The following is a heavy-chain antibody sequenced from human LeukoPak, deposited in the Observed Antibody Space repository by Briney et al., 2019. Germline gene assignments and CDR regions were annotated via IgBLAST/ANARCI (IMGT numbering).Heavy chain of an antibody. V-gene: IGHV3-9*01. D-gene: IGHD2-2*01. Sequence: GGSLRLSCAASGFTFDDYAMHWVRQAPGKGLEWVSGISWNSGSIGYADSVKGRFTISRDNAKNSLYLQMNSLRAEDTALYYCAKDKSRGNYCSSTSCYSGFDYWGQGTLVTVSS. CDR3: AKDKSRGNYCSSTSCYSGFDY. CDR1: GFTFDDYA. J-gene: IGHJ4*02. CDR2: ISWNSGSI.